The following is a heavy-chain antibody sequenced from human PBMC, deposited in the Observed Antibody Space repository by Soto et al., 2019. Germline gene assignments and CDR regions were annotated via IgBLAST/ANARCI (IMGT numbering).Heavy chain of an antibody. Sequence: GESLKISCKGSGYSFTSYWIGWVRQMPGKGLEWMGIIYPGDSDTRYSPSFQGQVTISADKSISTAYLQWSSLKASDTAMYYCARRGYCSSTSCPAYGMDVWGHGTTVTVSS. CDR2: IYPGDSDT. V-gene: IGHV5-51*01. J-gene: IGHJ6*02. CDR3: ARRGYCSSTSCPAYGMDV. D-gene: IGHD2-2*01. CDR1: GYSFTSYW.